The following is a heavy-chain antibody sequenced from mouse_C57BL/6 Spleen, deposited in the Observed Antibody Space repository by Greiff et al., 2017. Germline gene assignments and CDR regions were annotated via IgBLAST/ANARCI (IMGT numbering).Heavy chain of an antibody. J-gene: IGHJ2*01. D-gene: IGHD1-1*01. CDR3: ASGGRRGITTVVDY. V-gene: IGHV1-81*01. CDR1: GYTFTSYG. Sequence: VKLQESGAELARPGASVKLSCKASGYTFTSYGISWVKQRTGQGLEWIGEIYPRSGNTYYNEKFKGKATLTADKSSSTAYMELRSLPSEDSAVYFCASGGRRGITTVVDYWGQGTTLTVSS. CDR2: IYPRSGNT.